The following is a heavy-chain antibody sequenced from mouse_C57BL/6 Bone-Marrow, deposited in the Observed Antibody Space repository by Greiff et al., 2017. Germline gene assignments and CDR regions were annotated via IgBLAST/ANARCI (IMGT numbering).Heavy chain of an antibody. CDR2: IHPNSGST. CDR3: ARRGYYGSSYVGWYFDV. V-gene: IGHV1-64*01. CDR1: GYTFTSYW. J-gene: IGHJ1*03. Sequence: QVQLQQPGAELVKPGASVKLSCKASGYTFTSYWMHWVKQRPGQGLEWIGMIHPNSGSTNYNEKFKSKATLTVDKSSSTAYMQLRSLTSEDSAVYYCARRGYYGSSYVGWYFDVWGTGTTVTVSS. D-gene: IGHD1-1*01.